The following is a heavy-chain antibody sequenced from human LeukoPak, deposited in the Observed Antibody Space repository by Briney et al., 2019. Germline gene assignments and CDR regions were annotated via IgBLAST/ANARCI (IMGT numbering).Heavy chain of an antibody. J-gene: IGHJ4*02. CDR1: GFTFSRYS. D-gene: IGHD1-26*01. CDR3: AREEYSGSYYFDY. V-gene: IGHV3-21*01. Sequence: PGGSLRLSRAASGFTFSRYSMNWVSEAPGNGLESVSSISSSCIYIYYAESVKGRFSIARDNAKTSLYLQRTSLRAEDTAVYYCAREEYSGSYYFDYWGQGTLVTVSS. CDR2: ISSSCIYI.